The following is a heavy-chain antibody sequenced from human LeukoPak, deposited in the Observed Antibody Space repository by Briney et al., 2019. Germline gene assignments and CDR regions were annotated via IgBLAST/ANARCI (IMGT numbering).Heavy chain of an antibody. J-gene: IGHJ6*02. Sequence: GASVKVSCKASGYTFTNFGISWVRQAPGQGLEWMGWISAYKGNTSFAQNLQGRVTMTTDTSTSTAYMELRSLRSDDTAVYYCARDQYSSSWYVKLGHYGMDVWGQGTTVTVSS. D-gene: IGHD6-13*01. CDR2: ISAYKGNT. CDR1: GYTFTNFG. CDR3: ARDQYSSSWYVKLGHYGMDV. V-gene: IGHV1-18*01.